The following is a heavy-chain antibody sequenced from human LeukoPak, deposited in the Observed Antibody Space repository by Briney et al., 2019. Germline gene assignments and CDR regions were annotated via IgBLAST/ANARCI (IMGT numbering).Heavy chain of an antibody. D-gene: IGHD3-3*01. CDR2: IIPILGIA. V-gene: IGHV1-69*02. CDR1: GGTFSSYT. Sequence: GASVKVSCKASGGTFSSYTISWVRQAPGQGLEWMGRIIPILGIANYAQKFQGRVTITADKSTSTAHMELSSLRSEDTAVYYCAHAYYDFWSGYFGLYYFDYWGQGTLVTVSS. J-gene: IGHJ4*02. CDR3: AHAYYDFWSGYFGLYYFDY.